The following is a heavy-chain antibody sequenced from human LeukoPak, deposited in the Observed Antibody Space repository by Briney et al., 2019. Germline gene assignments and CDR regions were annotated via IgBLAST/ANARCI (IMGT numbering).Heavy chain of an antibody. D-gene: IGHD6-19*01. CDR3: ARGLGFYYFDY. J-gene: IGHJ4*02. CDR2: FNAGNGNT. Sequence: ASVKVSCKASGYTFTSYAMHWVRQAPGQRLEWMGWFNAGNGNTKYSQKFQGRVTVTRDTSASTAYMELSSLRSEDTAVYYCARGLGFYYFDYWGQGTLVTVSS. CDR1: GYTFTSYA. V-gene: IGHV1-3*01.